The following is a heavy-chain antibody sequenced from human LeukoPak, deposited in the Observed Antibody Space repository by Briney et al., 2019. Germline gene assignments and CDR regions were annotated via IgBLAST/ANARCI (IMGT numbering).Heavy chain of an antibody. D-gene: IGHD2-2*01. CDR2: TYYRSQWYN. CDR1: GDSVSSINTA. CDR3: ARDYFCSSFSCSFDY. Sequence: SQTLSLTCAMTGDSVSSINTALHWIRQSPSRGLEWLVRTYYRSQWYNEYAVSVKGRITIKPDTPKNQFSLQLNSVTPGDTAVYYCARDYFCSSFSCSFDYWGQGTLVTVSS. J-gene: IGHJ4*02. V-gene: IGHV6-1*01.